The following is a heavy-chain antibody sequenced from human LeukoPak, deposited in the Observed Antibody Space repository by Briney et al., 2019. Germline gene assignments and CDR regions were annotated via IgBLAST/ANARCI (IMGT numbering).Heavy chain of an antibody. V-gene: IGHV4-38-2*02. CDR3: ASLPYSSSSRGDY. CDR1: GYSISSGYY. J-gene: IGHJ4*02. Sequence: PSETLSLTCTVSGYSISSGYYWGWIRQPPGKGLEWIGSISHSGSTYYNPSLKSRVSISVDTSKNQFSLKLSSVTAADTAVYYCASLPYSSSSRGDYWGQGTLVTVSS. CDR2: ISHSGST. D-gene: IGHD6-6*01.